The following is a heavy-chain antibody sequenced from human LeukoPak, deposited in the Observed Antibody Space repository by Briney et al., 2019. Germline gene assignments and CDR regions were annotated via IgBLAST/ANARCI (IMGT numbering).Heavy chain of an antibody. D-gene: IGHD3-10*01. CDR3: ARVWFGDFNWFDP. J-gene: IGHJ5*02. CDR2: IYYSGST. V-gene: IGHV4-59*01. Sequence: SETLSLTCTVSGGSISSYYRSWIRQPPGKGLEWIGYIYYSGSTNYNPSLKSRVTISVDTSKNQFSLKLSSVTAADTAVYYCARVWFGDFNWFDPWGQGTLVTVSS. CDR1: GGSISSYY.